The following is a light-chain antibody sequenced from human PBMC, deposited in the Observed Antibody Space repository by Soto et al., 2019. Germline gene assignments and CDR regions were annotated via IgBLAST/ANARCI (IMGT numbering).Light chain of an antibody. CDR2: GNS. V-gene: IGLV1-40*01. Sequence: SVLTQPPSVSGAPGQMDTISCTGSRSNIGAGYDVHWYQQLPGTAPKLLIYGNSNRPSGVPDRFSGSKSGTAASLAITGLQAEDEADYYCQSYDSSLSAYVFGTGTKVT. CDR3: QSYDSSLSAYV. CDR1: RSNIGAGYD. J-gene: IGLJ1*01.